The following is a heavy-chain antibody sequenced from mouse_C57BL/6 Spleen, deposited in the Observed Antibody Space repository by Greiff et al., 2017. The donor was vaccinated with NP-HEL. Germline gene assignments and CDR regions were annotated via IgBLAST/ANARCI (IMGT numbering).Heavy chain of an antibody. Sequence: VQLQQPGTELVKPGASVKLSCKASGYTFTSYWMHWVKQRPGQGLEWIGNINPSNGGTNYNEKFKSKATLTVDKSSSTAYMQLSSLTSEDSAVYYCARERTYYGSSYGYFDVWGTGTTVTVSS. CDR3: ARERTYYGSSYGYFDV. J-gene: IGHJ1*03. V-gene: IGHV1-53*01. D-gene: IGHD1-1*01. CDR2: INPSNGGT. CDR1: GYTFTSYW.